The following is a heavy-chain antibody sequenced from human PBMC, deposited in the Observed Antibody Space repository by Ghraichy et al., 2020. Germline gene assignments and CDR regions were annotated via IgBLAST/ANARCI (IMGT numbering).Heavy chain of an antibody. V-gene: IGHV1-69*02. J-gene: IGHJ6*02. CDR3: ARTMVRGVTRNYYYYGMDV. D-gene: IGHD3-10*01. CDR2: IIPNLGIT. Sequence: SVKVSCKAYGGTFTSYTVSWVRQAPGQGLEWMGTIIPNLGITNYAQNFQGRVTITADKSTSTAYMELSSLRSDDTAVYYCARTMVRGVTRNYYYYGMDVGGQWNTVTVAS. CDR1: GGTFTSYT.